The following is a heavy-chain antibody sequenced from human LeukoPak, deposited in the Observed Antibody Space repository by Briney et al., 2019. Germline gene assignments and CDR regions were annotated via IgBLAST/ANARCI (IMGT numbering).Heavy chain of an antibody. CDR1: GGSIGSGGYY. Sequence: SETLSLTCTVSGGSIGSGGYYWSWIRQHPGKGLEWIGYIYYSGSTYYNPSLKSRVTISVDTSKNQFSLKLSSVTAADTAVYYCARGTPPIRYYYDLHPLGAFDIWGQGTMVTVSS. CDR3: ARGTPPIRYYYDLHPLGAFDI. V-gene: IGHV4-31*03. CDR2: IYYSGST. J-gene: IGHJ3*02. D-gene: IGHD3-22*01.